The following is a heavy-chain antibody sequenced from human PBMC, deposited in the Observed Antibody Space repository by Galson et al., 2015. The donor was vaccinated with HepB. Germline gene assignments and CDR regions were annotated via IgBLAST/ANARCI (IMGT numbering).Heavy chain of an antibody. CDR3: ATYYSSDY. Sequence: SLRLSCAASGHTVSSNYMSWVRQAPGKGLEWVSVIHLGGSTYYADSVKGRFTISRDYSKNTLYLQMNSLRAEDTAVYYCATYYSSDYWGQGTLVTVSS. D-gene: IGHD4-11*01. CDR1: GHTVSSNY. J-gene: IGHJ4*02. V-gene: IGHV3-53*01. CDR2: IHLGGST.